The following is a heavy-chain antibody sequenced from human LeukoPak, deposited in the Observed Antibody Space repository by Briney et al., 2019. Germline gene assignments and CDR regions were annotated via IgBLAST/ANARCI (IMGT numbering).Heavy chain of an antibody. CDR3: ARKSFFGSANLDY. V-gene: IGHV3-48*01. Sequence: GGSLRLSCAASGFTFSSYSMNWVRQAPGKGLEWVSYISSSSSTIYYADSVKGRFTISRDNAKNSLYLQMNSLRAEDTAVYYCARKSFFGSANLDYWGQGTLVTVSS. D-gene: IGHD6-25*01. CDR1: GFTFSSYS. CDR2: ISSSSSTI. J-gene: IGHJ4*02.